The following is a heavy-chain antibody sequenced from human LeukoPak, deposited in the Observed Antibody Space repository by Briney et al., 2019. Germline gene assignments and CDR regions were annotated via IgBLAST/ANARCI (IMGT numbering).Heavy chain of an antibody. Sequence: PGGSLRLSCAASGFTFSSYSMNWVRQAPGKGLEWVSYISSNSSTIYYADSVKGRFTISRDNAKNSLYLQMNSLRDEDTAVYYCARDGSSGWSPFVDYWGQGTLVTVYS. CDR3: ARDGSSGWSPFVDY. CDR1: GFTFSSYS. J-gene: IGHJ4*02. CDR2: ISSNSSTI. V-gene: IGHV3-48*02. D-gene: IGHD6-19*01.